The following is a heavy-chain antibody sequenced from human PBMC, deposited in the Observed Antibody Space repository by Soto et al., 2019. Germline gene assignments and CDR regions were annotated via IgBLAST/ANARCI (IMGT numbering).Heavy chain of an antibody. CDR2: ISSSSSTI. CDR1: GFTFSTYS. Sequence: EVQLVESGGGLVQPGGSLRLSCAASGFTFSTYSMNWVRQAPGKGLEWVSYISSSSSTIYYADSVKGRFTISRDNAKYSLYLQMNSLRDEDTAVYYCARDYLLHIAVTGDYYYYGMDVWGQGTTVTVSS. CDR3: ARDYLLHIAVTGDYYYYGMDV. J-gene: IGHJ6*02. V-gene: IGHV3-48*02. D-gene: IGHD6-19*01.